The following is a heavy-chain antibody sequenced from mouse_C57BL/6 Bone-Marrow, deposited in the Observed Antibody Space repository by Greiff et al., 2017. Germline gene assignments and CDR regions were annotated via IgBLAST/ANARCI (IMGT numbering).Heavy chain of an antibody. V-gene: IGHV1-4*01. J-gene: IGHJ1*03. Sequence: QVQLQQSGAELARPGASVKMSCKASGYTFTSYTMHLVKQRPGQGLEWIGYINPSSGYTKYNQKFKDKATLTADKSSSTAYMQLSSLTSEDSAVYYCARFWYFDVWGTGTTVTVSS. CDR2: INPSSGYT. CDR3: ARFWYFDV. CDR1: GYTFTSYT.